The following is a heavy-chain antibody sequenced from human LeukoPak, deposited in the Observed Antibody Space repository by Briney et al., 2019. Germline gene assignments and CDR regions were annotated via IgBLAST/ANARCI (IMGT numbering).Heavy chain of an antibody. J-gene: IGHJ4*02. CDR3: AKGGFAAGSAFVPY. V-gene: IGHV3-23*01. Sequence: PGGALRLSCVAPGFIFNDFAITWVRQAPGEGLEGGSTISGDGADKYYADSVKGRFIVSRDNLKNTAYLQMNSLRAEDTAVYYCAKGGFAAGSAFVPYWGQGTLVTVSS. D-gene: IGHD3-10*01. CDR1: GFIFNDFA. CDR2: ISGDGADK.